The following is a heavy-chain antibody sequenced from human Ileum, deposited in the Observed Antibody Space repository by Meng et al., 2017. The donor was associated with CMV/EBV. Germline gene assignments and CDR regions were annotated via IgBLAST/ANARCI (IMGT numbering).Heavy chain of an antibody. Sequence: QVELQQGGEGLLKPSGTLSLTCCVYGGSFSNYYWIWSRQSPGKGLEWSGEIHPSGSTYYNPSLNSRVTMSVDTSKNQFSLNLRSVTAADTAVYYCSRGADAYKSGRSWGQGTLVTVSS. D-gene: IGHD5-24*01. CDR1: GGSFSNYY. J-gene: IGHJ5*02. CDR2: IHPSGST. CDR3: SRGADAYKSGRS. V-gene: IGHV4-34*01.